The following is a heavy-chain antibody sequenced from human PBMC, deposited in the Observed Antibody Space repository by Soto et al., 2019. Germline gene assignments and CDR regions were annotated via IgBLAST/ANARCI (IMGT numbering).Heavy chain of an antibody. V-gene: IGHV4-59*01. CDR3: ARGGQTGMATNRKIVNFDY. CDR2: IYYSGST. D-gene: IGHD5-12*01. Sequence: SETLSLTCTVSGGSISSYYWSWIWQPPGKGLEWIGYIYYSGSTNYNPSLKSRVTISVDTSKNQFSLKLSSVTAADTAVYYCARGGQTGMATNRKIVNFDYWGQGTLVTVSS. J-gene: IGHJ4*02. CDR1: GGSISSYY.